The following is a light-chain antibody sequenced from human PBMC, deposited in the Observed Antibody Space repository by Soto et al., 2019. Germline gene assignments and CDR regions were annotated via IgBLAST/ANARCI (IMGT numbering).Light chain of an antibody. V-gene: IGKV1-33*01. CDR3: QQYDNLPIT. J-gene: IGKJ4*01. CDR1: QDISNY. Sequence: DIQMTQSPSSLSASVGDRVTITCQASQDISNYLNWYQQKPGKAPKLLIYDASNLETGVPSRFSGSGSGTDFTFAISSLQPKDIATYYCQQYDNLPITFGGGTKVEIK. CDR2: DAS.